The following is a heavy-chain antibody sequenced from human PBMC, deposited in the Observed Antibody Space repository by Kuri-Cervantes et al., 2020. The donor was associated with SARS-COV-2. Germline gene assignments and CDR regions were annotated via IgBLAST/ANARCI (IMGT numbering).Heavy chain of an antibody. CDR2: INHSGST. CDR3: ARGRRYSLPGGLDY. J-gene: IGHJ4*02. CDR1: GGSFSGYY. D-gene: IGHD3-9*01. Sequence: SQTLSLPCSVYGGSFSGYYCSWIRQHPGKGLEWIGEINHSGSTNYNPSLKSRVTISVDTSKNQFSLKLSSVTAADTAVYYCARGRRYSLPGGLDYWGQGTLVTVSS. V-gene: IGHV4-34*01.